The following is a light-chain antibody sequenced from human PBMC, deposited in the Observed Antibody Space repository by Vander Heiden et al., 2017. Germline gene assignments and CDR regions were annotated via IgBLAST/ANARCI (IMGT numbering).Light chain of an antibody. CDR3: QSYDSTVV. J-gene: IGLJ2*01. CDR1: SSSLDSNY. Sequence: NFVLTHPPSVSGSPVQTVILSCTRRSSSLDSNYVQWYQQRPGSAPTIVIYEDNQRPSGVPDRFSGSIDTSSNSASLTVSGLKADDEADYYCQSYDSTVVFGGGTRLTVL. CDR2: EDN. V-gene: IGLV6-57*03.